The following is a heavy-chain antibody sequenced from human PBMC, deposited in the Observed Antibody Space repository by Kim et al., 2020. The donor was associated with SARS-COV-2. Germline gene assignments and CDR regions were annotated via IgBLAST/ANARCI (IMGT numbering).Heavy chain of an antibody. CDR3: ARDFGQGGPTYYDILTGKGPPKYYFDY. J-gene: IGHJ4*02. CDR1: GFTFSSYS. V-gene: IGHV3-48*02. Sequence: GGSLRLSCAASGFTFSSYSMNWVRQAPGKGLEWVSYISSSSSTIYYADSVKGRFTISRDNAKNSLYLQMNSLRDEDTAVYYCARDFGQGGPTYYDILTGKGPPKYYFDYWGQGTLVTVSS. D-gene: IGHD3-9*01. CDR2: ISSSSSTI.